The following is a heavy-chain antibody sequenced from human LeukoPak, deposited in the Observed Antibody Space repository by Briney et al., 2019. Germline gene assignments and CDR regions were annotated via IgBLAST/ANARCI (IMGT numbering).Heavy chain of an antibody. CDR3: AGGSWLVPSYYMDV. CDR1: GYTLTRYA. D-gene: IGHD6-19*01. J-gene: IGHJ6*03. Sequence: ASVKVSCKASGYTLTRYAMNWVRQAPGQGLEWMGWINTNTGNPVYAQGFTGRFVFSLDTSVSTAYLQISSLKAEDTAVYYCAGGSWLVPSYYMDVWGKGTTVTVSS. CDR2: INTNTGNP. V-gene: IGHV7-4-1*02.